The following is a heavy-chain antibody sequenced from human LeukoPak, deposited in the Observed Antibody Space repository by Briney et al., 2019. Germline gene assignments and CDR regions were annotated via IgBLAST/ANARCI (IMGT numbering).Heavy chain of an antibody. CDR3: ARAALRGPTTEFWYFDL. D-gene: IGHD4-17*01. V-gene: IGHV4-4*07. J-gene: IGHJ2*01. CDR2: IYTSGST. Sequence: PSETLSLTCTVSGGSISSYYWSWIRQPAGKGLEWIGRIYTSGSTNYNPSLKSRVTISVDTSKNQFSLKLSSVTAADTAVYYCARAALRGPTTEFWYFDLWGRGTLVTVSS. CDR1: GGSISSYY.